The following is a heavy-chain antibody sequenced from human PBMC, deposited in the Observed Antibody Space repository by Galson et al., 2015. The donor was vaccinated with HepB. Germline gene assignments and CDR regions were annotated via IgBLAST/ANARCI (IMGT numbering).Heavy chain of an antibody. Sequence: SLRLSCAASGFIFSNYWMAWVRQAPGRGLQWVANVKQDGSETYYLDSLKGQFTISRDNAKNSLYLQIHSLRAEDTALYYCVRLSVFAAVYAMDVWGQGTTVTVSS. D-gene: IGHD6-25*01. CDR3: VRLSVFAAVYAMDV. CDR2: VKQDGSET. J-gene: IGHJ6*02. CDR1: GFIFSNYW. V-gene: IGHV3-7*03.